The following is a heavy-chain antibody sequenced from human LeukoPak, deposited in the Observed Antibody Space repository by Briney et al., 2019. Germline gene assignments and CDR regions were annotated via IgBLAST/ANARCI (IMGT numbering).Heavy chain of an antibody. CDR3: AKAVLGGNSYSSPFDY. Sequence: RPLTLSGAAPGSTVSNTNISWVRHPPGKGLEWVSGISWNSGSIGYADSVKGRFTISRVHAKNSRYLQMNSLRAEDTALYYCAKAVLGGNSYSSPFDYWGQGALVTVSS. CDR2: ISWNSGSI. V-gene: IGHV3-9*01. J-gene: IGHJ4*02. D-gene: IGHD4-23*01. CDR1: GSTVSNTN.